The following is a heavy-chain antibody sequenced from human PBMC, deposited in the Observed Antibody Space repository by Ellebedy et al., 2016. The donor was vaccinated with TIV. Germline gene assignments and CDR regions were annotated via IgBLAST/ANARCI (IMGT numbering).Heavy chain of an antibody. Sequence: GESLKISCSASGFTFSSYAMHWVRQAPGKGLEYVSAISSNGGSTYYADSVKGRSTISRDNSKNTLYLQMNSLRAEDTAVYYCARDKAWFGGNYYFDYWGQGTLVTVSS. CDR3: ARDKAWFGGNYYFDY. J-gene: IGHJ4*02. V-gene: IGHV3-64*04. D-gene: IGHD3-10*01. CDR2: ISSNGGST. CDR1: GFTFSSYA.